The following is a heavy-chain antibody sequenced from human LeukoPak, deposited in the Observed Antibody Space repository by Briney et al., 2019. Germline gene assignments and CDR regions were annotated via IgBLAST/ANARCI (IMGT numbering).Heavy chain of an antibody. J-gene: IGHJ3*02. CDR3: AKDINVLGAFDI. V-gene: IGHV3-9*01. CDR1: GFTFDDYA. Sequence: GRSLRLSCAASGFTFDDYAMHWVRQAPGKGLDLVSGISWNSGSIGYADSVKGRFTISRDNAKNSLYLQMNSLRAEDTALYYCAKDINVLGAFDIWGQGTMVTVSS. D-gene: IGHD7-27*01. CDR2: ISWNSGSI.